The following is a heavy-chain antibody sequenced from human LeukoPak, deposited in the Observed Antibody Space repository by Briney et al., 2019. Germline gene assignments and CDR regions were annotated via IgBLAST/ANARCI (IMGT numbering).Heavy chain of an antibody. Sequence: GASVKVSCKASGYTFTGYYMHWVRQAAGQGLEWMGWINPNSGGTNYAQKFQGRVTMTRDTSISTAYMELSRLRSDDTAVYYCATSPGIAAAGTQEDSDYYYYYYYMDVWGKGTTVTVSS. CDR3: ATSPGIAAAGTQEDSDYYYYYYYMDV. CDR1: GYTFTGYY. CDR2: INPNSGGT. V-gene: IGHV1-2*02. D-gene: IGHD6-13*01. J-gene: IGHJ6*03.